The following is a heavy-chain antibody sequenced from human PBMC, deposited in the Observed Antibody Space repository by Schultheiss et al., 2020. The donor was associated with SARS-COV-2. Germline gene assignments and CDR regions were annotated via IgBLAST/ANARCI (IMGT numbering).Heavy chain of an antibody. Sequence: GGSLRLSCAASGFTFSDHYMDWVRQAPGKGLEWVGRTRNKANSYTTEYAASVKGRFTISRDDSKNSLYLQMNSLKTEDTAVYYCTRSLAYCGGDCSIGLDYWGQGTLVTVSS. CDR2: TRNKANSYTT. D-gene: IGHD2-21*02. CDR3: TRSLAYCGGDCSIGLDY. J-gene: IGHJ4*02. V-gene: IGHV3-72*01. CDR1: GFTFSDHY.